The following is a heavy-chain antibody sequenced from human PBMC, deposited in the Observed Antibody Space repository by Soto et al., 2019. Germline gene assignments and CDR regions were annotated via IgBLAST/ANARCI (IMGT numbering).Heavy chain of an antibody. CDR1: GGSFSGYY. J-gene: IGHJ4*02. CDR3: ARGILYYFDY. V-gene: IGHV4-34*01. CDR2: INHSGST. Sequence: SETLSLTCAVYGGSFSGYYWSWIRQPPGKGLEWIGEINHSGSTNYNPPLKSRVTISVDTSKNQFSLKLSSVTAADTAVYYCARGILYYFDYWGQGTLVTVSS.